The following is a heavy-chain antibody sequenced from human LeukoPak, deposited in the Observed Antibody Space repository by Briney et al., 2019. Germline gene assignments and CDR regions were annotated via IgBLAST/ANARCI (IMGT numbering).Heavy chain of an antibody. J-gene: IGHJ4*02. CDR2: INHSGST. V-gene: IGHV4-34*01. D-gene: IGHD3-9*01. CDR1: GGSFSGYY. CDR3: ARGLRYFDWLPPALIGY. Sequence: SETLSLTCAVYGGSFSGYYWSWIRQPPGKGLEWIGEINHSGSTNYNPSLKSRVTISVDTSKNQFSLKLSSVTAADTAVYYCARGLRYFDWLPPALIGYWGQGTLVTVSS.